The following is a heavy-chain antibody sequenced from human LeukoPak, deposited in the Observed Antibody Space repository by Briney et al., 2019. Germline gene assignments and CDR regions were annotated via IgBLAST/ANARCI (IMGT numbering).Heavy chain of an antibody. Sequence: KASETLSLTCTVSGGSISSYYWSWIRQPPGKGLEWIGYIYYSGSTNYNPSLKSRVTISVDTSKNQFSLKLSSVTAADTAVYYCARDGPYYYMDVWGKGTTVTVSS. CDR2: IYYSGST. V-gene: IGHV4-59*01. J-gene: IGHJ6*03. CDR3: ARDGPYYYMDV. CDR1: GGSISSYY.